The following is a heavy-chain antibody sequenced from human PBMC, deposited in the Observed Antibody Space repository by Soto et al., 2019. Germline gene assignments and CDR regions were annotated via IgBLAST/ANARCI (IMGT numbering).Heavy chain of an antibody. CDR3: ARDNGSWSYHNVRYYGMHV. CDR1: GGTFSTYP. CDR2: INPNSGGT. D-gene: IGHD3-10*01. J-gene: IGHJ6*02. V-gene: IGHV1-2*04. Sequence: GASVKVSCKASGGTFSTYPISWVRQAPGQGLEWMGWINPNSGGTNYAQKFQGWVTMTRDTSISTAYMELSRLRSDDTAVYYCARDNGSWSYHNVRYYGMHVWGQATTVTVPS.